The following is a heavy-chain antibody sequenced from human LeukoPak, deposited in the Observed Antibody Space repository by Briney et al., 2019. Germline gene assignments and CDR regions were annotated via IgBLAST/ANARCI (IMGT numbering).Heavy chain of an antibody. Sequence: ASVKASCKASGYTFTSYYMRWVRQALGQGLEWMGIINPSGGSTSYAQKFQGRVTMTRDTSTGTVYMELSSLRSEDTAVYYCAYLRGPYYYGMDVWGQGTTVTVSS. D-gene: IGHD2/OR15-2a*01. CDR2: INPSGGST. CDR3: AYLRGPYYYGMDV. V-gene: IGHV1-46*01. J-gene: IGHJ6*02. CDR1: GYTFTSYY.